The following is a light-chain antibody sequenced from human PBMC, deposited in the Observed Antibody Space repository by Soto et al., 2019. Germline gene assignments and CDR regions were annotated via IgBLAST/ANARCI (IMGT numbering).Light chain of an antibody. CDR1: QSVSSN. Sequence: EIVMTQSPATLSVSPGERATLSCRASQSVSSNLAWYQQKPGQAPRLLIHGASTRATGIPARFSGSGSGTEFTLTISSLQSEDFAVYYCQQYKKWPLITFGHGTRLEIK. V-gene: IGKV3-15*01. J-gene: IGKJ5*01. CDR3: QQYKKWPLIT. CDR2: GAS.